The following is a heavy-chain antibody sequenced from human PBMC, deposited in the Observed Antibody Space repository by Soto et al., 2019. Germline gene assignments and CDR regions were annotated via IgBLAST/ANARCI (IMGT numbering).Heavy chain of an antibody. J-gene: IGHJ5*02. Sequence: QVQLQQWGAGLLKPSETLSLTCAVCGGSFSGYYWSWIRQPPGKGLEWIGEINHSGSTNYNPSLKSRVTISVDTSKNQFSLKLSSVTAADTAVYYCAMGRTTPKSWGQGTLVTVSS. CDR1: GGSFSGYY. V-gene: IGHV4-34*01. CDR3: AMGRTTPKS. D-gene: IGHD1-7*01. CDR2: INHSGST.